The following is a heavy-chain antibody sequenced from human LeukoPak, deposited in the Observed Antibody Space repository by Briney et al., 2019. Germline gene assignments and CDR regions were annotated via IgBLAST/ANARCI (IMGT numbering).Heavy chain of an antibody. CDR2: MSSSGSVI. CDR3: ARSRSGQY. Sequence: PGGFLRLSCAASGFTFSSYGMPWLRQAPGKGLEWVSYMSSSGSVIFYADSVKGRFTISRDNAKNSLYLQMNNLRVEDTAMYYCARSRSGQYWGQGTLVTVSS. V-gene: IGHV3-48*04. J-gene: IGHJ4*02. D-gene: IGHD3-3*01. CDR1: GFTFSSYG.